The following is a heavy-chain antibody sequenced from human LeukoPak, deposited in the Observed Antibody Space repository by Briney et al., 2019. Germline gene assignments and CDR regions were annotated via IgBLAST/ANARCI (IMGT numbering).Heavy chain of an antibody. CDR3: ARRVTYYDY. D-gene: IGHD3-10*01. CDR1: GGSISSYY. J-gene: IGHJ4*02. V-gene: IGHV4-59*01. Sequence: PSETLSLTCTVSGGSISSYYWSWIRQPPGKGLEWIGCIYYSGSTNYNPSLKSRVTISVDTSKNQFSLKLSSVTAADTAVYYCARRVTYYDYWGQGTLVTVSS. CDR2: IYYSGST.